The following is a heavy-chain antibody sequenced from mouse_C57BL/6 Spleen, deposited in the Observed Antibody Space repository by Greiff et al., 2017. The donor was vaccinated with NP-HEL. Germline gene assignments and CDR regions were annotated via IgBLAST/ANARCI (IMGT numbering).Heavy chain of an antibody. CDR1: GYTFTSYW. D-gene: IGHD1-1*01. V-gene: IGHV1-64*01. CDR2: IHPNSGST. Sequence: QVQLQQPGAELVKPGASVKLSCKASGYTFTSYWMHWVKQRPGQGLEWIGMIHPNSGSTNYNEKFKSKATLTVDKSSSTAYVQLSSLTSEDSAVYYCARGHYGSPYGDYWGQGTTLTVSS. J-gene: IGHJ2*01. CDR3: ARGHYGSPYGDY.